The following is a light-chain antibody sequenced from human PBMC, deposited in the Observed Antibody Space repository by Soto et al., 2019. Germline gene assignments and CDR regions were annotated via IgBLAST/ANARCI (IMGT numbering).Light chain of an antibody. CDR1: QSVSSSY. CDR3: QQYSSSLVET. V-gene: IGKV3-20*01. J-gene: IGKJ1*01. Sequence: EIVLTQSPGTLSLSPGERATLSCRASQSVSSSYLAWYQQKPGQAPRLLIYGASSRATGIPERFSGSGSGTDFTLTISRLEPEDFAVYYCQQYSSSLVETFGQGTKVEIK. CDR2: GAS.